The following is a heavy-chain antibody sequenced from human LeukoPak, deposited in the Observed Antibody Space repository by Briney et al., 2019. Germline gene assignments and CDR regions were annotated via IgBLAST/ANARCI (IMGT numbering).Heavy chain of an antibody. CDR2: INPTGGST. CDR1: GYTFTSYY. Sequence: ASVKVSCKASGYTFTSYYMHWMRQAPGQGLEWMGLINPTGGSTGYAQKFQGRVTMTRDMSTSTDYMELSSLRSGDTAIYYCARDNSVGDNAWWFDPWGQGTLVTVSS. V-gene: IGHV1-46*01. D-gene: IGHD1-26*01. CDR3: ARDNSVGDNAWWFDP. J-gene: IGHJ5*02.